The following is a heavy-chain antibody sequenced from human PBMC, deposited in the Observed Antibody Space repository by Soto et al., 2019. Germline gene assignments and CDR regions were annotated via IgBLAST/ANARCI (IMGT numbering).Heavy chain of an antibody. CDR3: ARLRRDCSGGSCPPGVYYYYGMDV. CDR1: GGTFSSYA. CDR2: IIPIFGTA. D-gene: IGHD2-15*01. Sequence: GASVKVSCKASGGTFSSYAISWVRQAPGQGLEWMGGIIPIFGTANYAQKFQGRVTITADESTSTAYMELSSLRSEDTAVYYCARLRRDCSGGSCPPGVYYYYGMDVWGQGTTVTVSS. V-gene: IGHV1-69*13. J-gene: IGHJ6*02.